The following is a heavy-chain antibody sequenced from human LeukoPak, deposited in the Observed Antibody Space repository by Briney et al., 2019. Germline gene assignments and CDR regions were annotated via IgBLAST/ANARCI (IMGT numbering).Heavy chain of an antibody. CDR3: ARADYDILTGYSDDAFDI. D-gene: IGHD3-9*01. V-gene: IGHV1-18*04. CDR2: ISAYNGNT. Sequence: ASVKVSCKASGYTFTSYGISWVRQAPGQGLEWMGWISAYNGNTNYAQKLQGRVTMTTDTSTSTAYMELRSLRSDDTAVYYCARADYDILTGYSDDAFDIWGQGTMVTVSS. CDR1: GYTFTSYG. J-gene: IGHJ3*02.